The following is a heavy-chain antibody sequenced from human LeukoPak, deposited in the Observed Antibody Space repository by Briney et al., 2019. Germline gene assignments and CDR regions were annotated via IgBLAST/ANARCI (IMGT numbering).Heavy chain of an antibody. CDR1: GFAFSSYA. Sequence: GGSLRLSCAASGFAFSSYAMSWVRQPPGEGLEWVSVISRRDDYTYYADSVKGRFTISRDNSKNTLYLQMNTLRAEDTAVYYCANDYRSGSFHDFWGQGTLVTVSS. CDR3: ANDYRSGSFHDF. J-gene: IGHJ4*02. D-gene: IGHD3-10*01. V-gene: IGHV3-23*01. CDR2: ISRRDDYT.